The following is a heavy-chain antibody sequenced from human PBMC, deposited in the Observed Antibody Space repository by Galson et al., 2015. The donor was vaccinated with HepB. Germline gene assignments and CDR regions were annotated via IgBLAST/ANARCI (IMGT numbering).Heavy chain of an antibody. CDR3: ARARKIKGYQLRNQHDAFDI. D-gene: IGHD2-2*01. J-gene: IGHJ3*02. Sequence: LPCTVSGGSIRSSSYYWGWLRQPPGKGLEWIGSIYYSGSTYYTPSLTSRVTISVDTSKNQFSLMLSSVTAADTAVYYCARARKIKGYQLRNQHDAFDIWGQGTMVTVSS. CDR2: IYYSGST. CDR1: GGSIRSSSYY. V-gene: IGHV4-39*07.